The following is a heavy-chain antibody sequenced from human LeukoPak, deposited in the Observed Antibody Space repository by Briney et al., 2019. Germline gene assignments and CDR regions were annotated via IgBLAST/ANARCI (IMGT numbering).Heavy chain of an antibody. CDR3: AKSLGYSYGFDY. Sequence: GGSLRLSCAASGFTLISYWMTWVRQAPGKGLEWVANIRQDGHEKYYVDSVKGRFTISRNNAKNSLYLQMNSLRAEDTAVYYCAKSLGYSYGFDYWGQGTLVTVSS. V-gene: IGHV3-7*01. CDR2: IRQDGHEK. D-gene: IGHD5-18*01. CDR1: GFTLISYW. J-gene: IGHJ4*02.